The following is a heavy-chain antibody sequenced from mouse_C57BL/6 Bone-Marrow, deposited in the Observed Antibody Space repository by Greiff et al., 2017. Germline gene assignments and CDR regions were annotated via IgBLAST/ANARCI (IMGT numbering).Heavy chain of an antibody. V-gene: IGHV5-4*03. CDR1: GFTFSSYA. CDR2: ISDGGSYT. Sequence: EVKLVESGGGLVKPGGSLKLSCAASGFTFSSYAMSWVRQTPEKRLEWVATISDGGSYTYYPDNVKGRFTISRDNAKNNLYLQMSHLKSEDTAMYYCARGSPHFDYWGQGTTLTVSS. CDR3: ARGSPHFDY. D-gene: IGHD1-1*01. J-gene: IGHJ2*01.